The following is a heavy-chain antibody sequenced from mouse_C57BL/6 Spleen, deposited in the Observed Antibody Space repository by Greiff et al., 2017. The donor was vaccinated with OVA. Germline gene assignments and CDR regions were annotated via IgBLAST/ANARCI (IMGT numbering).Heavy chain of an antibody. D-gene: IGHD2-5*01. CDR1: GFTFSDYG. CDR2: ISSGSSTI. J-gene: IGHJ4*01. V-gene: IGHV5-17*01. CDR3: AALYSTYAMDY. Sequence: EVKVVESGGGLVKPGGSLKLSCAASGFTFSDYGMHWVRQAPEKGLEWVAYISSGSSTIYYADTVKGRFTISRDNAKNTLFLQMTSLRSEDTAMYYCAALYSTYAMDYWGQGTSVTVSS.